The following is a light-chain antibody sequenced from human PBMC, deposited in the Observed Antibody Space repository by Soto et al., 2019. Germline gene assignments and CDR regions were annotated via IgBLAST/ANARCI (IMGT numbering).Light chain of an antibody. CDR1: STDFVSYNR. CDR2: EVS. Sequence: QSVLTQPPSVSGSPGQSVTISCTGTSTDFVSYNRVSWYQQPPGTAPKLMIYEVSKRPSGVPDRFSWFKSGNTASLTISGLQAADEADYYCSLYTSENAYVFGTGTKVTVL. J-gene: IGLJ1*01. V-gene: IGLV2-18*01. CDR3: SLYTSENAYV.